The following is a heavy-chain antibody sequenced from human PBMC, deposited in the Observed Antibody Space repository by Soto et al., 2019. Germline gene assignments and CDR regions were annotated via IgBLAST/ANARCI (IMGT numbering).Heavy chain of an antibody. CDR1: GDSFISYW. D-gene: IGHD6-19*01. CDR2: IYPGDSDT. J-gene: IGHJ3*01. Sequence: EVQLVQSGAEVKKPGESLKISCKGSGDSFISYWIGWVRQMPGGGLEWMGLIYPGDSDTRYSPSFRGQVTMSVDKSISTAYLQGSSLKASDTALYYCARGLVVAGNTNAFDVWGQGTMVIVS. CDR3: ARGLVVAGNTNAFDV. V-gene: IGHV5-51*03.